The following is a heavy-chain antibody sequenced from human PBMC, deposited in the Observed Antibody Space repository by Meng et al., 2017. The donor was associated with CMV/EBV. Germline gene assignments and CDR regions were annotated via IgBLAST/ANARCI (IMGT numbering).Heavy chain of an antibody. Sequence: SVKVSCKASGDTFSKYVTSWVRQAPGQGLEWMGGIIPMRATTNYAQRFQGKVTITADKSTATVYMELSSLRSEDTAVYYCVGSEEFYHFRSGWEWYYHYGMDVWGPGTTVTVSS. CDR2: IIPMRATT. D-gene: IGHD3-3*01. CDR1: GDTFSKYV. V-gene: IGHV1-69*10. CDR3: VGSEEFYHFRSGWEWYYHYGMDV. J-gene: IGHJ6*02.